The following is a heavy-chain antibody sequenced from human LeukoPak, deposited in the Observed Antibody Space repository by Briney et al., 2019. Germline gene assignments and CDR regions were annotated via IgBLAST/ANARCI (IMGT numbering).Heavy chain of an antibody. V-gene: IGHV3-48*01. D-gene: IGHD6-19*01. CDR3: ARALGVAVANYYGMDV. J-gene: IGHJ6*02. CDR2: ISSSSSTI. Sequence: GGSLRLSCAASGFTFNSYSMNWVRQAPGKGLEWVSYISSSSSTIYYADSVKGRFTISRDNAKNSLYLQMNSLRAEDTAVYYCARALGVAVANYYGMDVWGQGTTVTVSS. CDR1: GFTFNSYS.